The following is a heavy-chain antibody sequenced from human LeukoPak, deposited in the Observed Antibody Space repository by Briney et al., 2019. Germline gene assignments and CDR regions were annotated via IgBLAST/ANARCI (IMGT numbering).Heavy chain of an antibody. D-gene: IGHD3-10*01. J-gene: IGHJ6*03. Sequence: GGSLRFSCAASGFTFSGSAMHWVRQASGKGLEWVGRIRIKANSYATAYAASVKGRFTISRDDSKNTAYLQMNSLKTEDTAVYYCARGGRKVRGVYYYMDVWGKGTTVTISS. CDR3: ARGGRKVRGVYYYMDV. CDR1: GFTFSGSA. V-gene: IGHV3-73*01. CDR2: IRIKANSYAT.